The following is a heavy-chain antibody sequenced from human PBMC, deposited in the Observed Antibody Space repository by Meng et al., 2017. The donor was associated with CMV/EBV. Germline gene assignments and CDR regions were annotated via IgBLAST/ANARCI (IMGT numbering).Heavy chain of an antibody. D-gene: IGHD3-3*01. CDR1: FSSYA. CDR2: ISGSGGST. Sequence: FSSYARSWVRQAPGKGLEWVSAISGSGGSTYYADSVKGRFTISRDNSKNTLYLQMNSLRAEDTAVYYCAKWEDYDFWSGYPPGDDYWGQGTLVTVSS. J-gene: IGHJ4*02. CDR3: AKWEDYDFWSGYPPGDDY. V-gene: IGHV3-23*01.